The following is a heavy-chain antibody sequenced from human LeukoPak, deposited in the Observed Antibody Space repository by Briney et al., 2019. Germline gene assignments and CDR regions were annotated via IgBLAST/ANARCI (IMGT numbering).Heavy chain of an antibody. CDR2: IYNSGST. CDR3: AKSNGYGLIDI. V-gene: IGHV4-4*07. CDR1: GGSIRSYY. D-gene: IGHD3-10*01. J-gene: IGHJ3*02. Sequence: SETLSLTCTVSGGSIRSYYWNWIRQPAGKGLEWIGRIYNSGSTNYNPSLKSRVTMSGDTSKKQFSLKLSSVTAADTAVYYCAKSNGYGLIDIWGQGTMVTVSS.